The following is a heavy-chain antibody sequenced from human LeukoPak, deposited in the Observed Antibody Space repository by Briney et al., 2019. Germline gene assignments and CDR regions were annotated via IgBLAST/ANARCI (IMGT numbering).Heavy chain of an antibody. CDR1: GFTFGLYA. CDR2: ITGNDGST. CDR3: AKDAVAPGSGGDYFDY. D-gene: IGHD3-10*01. Sequence: GGSLRLSCAASGFTFGLYAMNWVRQAPGKGLEWVSVITGNDGSTYYADSVKGRFTISRDNSKNTLSLQMDSLRAEDTAVYYCAKDAVAPGSGGDYFDYWGQGTLVTVSS. V-gene: IGHV3-23*01. J-gene: IGHJ4*02.